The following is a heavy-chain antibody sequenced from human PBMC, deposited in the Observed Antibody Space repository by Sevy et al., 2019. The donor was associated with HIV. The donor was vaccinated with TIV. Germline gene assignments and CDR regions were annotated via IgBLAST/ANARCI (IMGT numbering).Heavy chain of an antibody. CDR1: GFTFNTHA. V-gene: IGHV3-23*01. Sequence: GGSLRLSCTASGFTFNTHAMTWVRQAPGKGLEWVSVISGPGLSTYYADSVKGRFTISRDNSQNTLYLQMNSRRVDDTATYYCAKALNPALESMIEVILRTLKGFDVWGQWTMVTVSS. D-gene: IGHD3-22*01. J-gene: IGHJ3*01. CDR2: ISGPGLST. CDR3: AKALNPALESMIEVILRTLKGFDV.